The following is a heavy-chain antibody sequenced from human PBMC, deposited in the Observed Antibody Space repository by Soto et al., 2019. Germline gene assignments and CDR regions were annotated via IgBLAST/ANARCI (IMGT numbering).Heavy chain of an antibody. CDR3: ARIRMSSATTRGETAYHFDF. D-gene: IGHD1-1*01. CDR2: IYWDGDS. CDR1: GFSLSTSGVG. J-gene: IGHJ4*02. Sequence: QITLKESGPTLVKPTQTLTLTCTFSGFSLSTSGVGVGWIRQSPGKALVWLALIYWDGDSRFSPSLESRLTITKDTSKNQVVLTMTNMDPVDTATYYCARIRMSSATTRGETAYHFDFWGQGTLVTVSS. V-gene: IGHV2-5*02.